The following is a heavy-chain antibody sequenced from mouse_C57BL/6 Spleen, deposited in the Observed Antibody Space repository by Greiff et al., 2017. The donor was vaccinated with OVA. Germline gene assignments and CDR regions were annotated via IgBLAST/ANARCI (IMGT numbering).Heavy chain of an antibody. CDR3: TSGRLLPHWYFDV. D-gene: IGHD2-3*01. V-gene: IGHV6-6*01. J-gene: IGHJ1*03. CDR2: IRNKANNHAT. CDR1: GFTFSDAW. Sequence: VQLKESGGGLVQPGGSMKLSCAASGFTFSDAWMDWVRQSPEKGLEWVAEIRNKANNHATYYAESVKGRFTISRDDSKSSVYLQMNSLRAEDTGIYYCTSGRLLPHWYFDVWGTGTTVTVSS.